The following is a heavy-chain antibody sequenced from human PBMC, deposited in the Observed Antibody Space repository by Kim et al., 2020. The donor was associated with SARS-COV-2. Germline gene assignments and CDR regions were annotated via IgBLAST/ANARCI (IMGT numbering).Heavy chain of an antibody. V-gene: IGHV1-69*13. CDR2: IIPIFGTA. Sequence: SVKVSCKASGGTFSSYAISWVRQAPGQGLEWMGGIIPIFGTANYAQKFQGRVTITADESTSTAYMELSSLRSEDTAVYYCARVPAVADTYYYYGMDVWGQGTTVTVSS. J-gene: IGHJ6*02. CDR1: GGTFSSYA. D-gene: IGHD6-19*01. CDR3: ARVPAVADTYYYYGMDV.